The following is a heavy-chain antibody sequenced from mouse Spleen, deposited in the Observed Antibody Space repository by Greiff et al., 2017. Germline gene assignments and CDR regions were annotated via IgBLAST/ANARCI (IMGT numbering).Heavy chain of an antibody. V-gene: IGHV10-3*01. D-gene: IGHD4-1*01. CDR2: ISSKSSNYAT. CDR3: VRDQDNWNYAMDY. CDR1: GFTFNTYS. Sequence: DVKLVESGGGLVQPKGSLKLSCAASGFTFNTYSMHWVRQAPGKGLEWVARISSKSSNYATSYADSVKDRFTISRDESQSMRYMQMNNLKTEDTAMYYCVRDQDNWNYAMDYWGQGTSVTVSS. J-gene: IGHJ4*01.